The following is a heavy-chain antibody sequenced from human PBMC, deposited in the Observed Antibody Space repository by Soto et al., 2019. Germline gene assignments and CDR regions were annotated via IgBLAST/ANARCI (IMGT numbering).Heavy chain of an antibody. V-gene: IGHV4-59*08. D-gene: IGHD6-19*01. CDR3: ARHVNVAVACTGFDY. J-gene: IGHJ4*02. CDR1: GGSISSYY. Sequence: QVQLQESGPGLVKPSETLSLTCTVSGGSISSYYWSWIRQPPGKGLEWIGHLHYSWSTNYNPSLRSRVTMSVVTYQNQCSLKLRSVTAADTAVYYCARHVNVAVACTGFDYWGQGPLVTVSS. CDR2: LHYSWST.